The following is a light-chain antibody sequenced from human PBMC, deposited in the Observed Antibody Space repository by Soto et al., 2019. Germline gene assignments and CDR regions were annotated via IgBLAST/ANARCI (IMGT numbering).Light chain of an antibody. Sequence: QSVLTQPPSASGTPGQRVTISCSGSSSNIGSNTVNWYQQLPGTAPKLLIYSSDQRPSGVPDRFSGSKSGTSASLAISGLRSEDEADYNCAAWDDSLSGPVFGGGTKVTVL. CDR1: SSNIGSNT. CDR2: SSD. CDR3: AAWDDSLSGPV. V-gene: IGLV1-44*01. J-gene: IGLJ3*02.